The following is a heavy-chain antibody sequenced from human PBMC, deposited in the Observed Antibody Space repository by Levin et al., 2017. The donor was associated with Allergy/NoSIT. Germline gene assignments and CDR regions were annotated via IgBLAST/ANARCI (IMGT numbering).Heavy chain of an antibody. Sequence: DSVKGRFTISRDNSKNSLDLQMSSLRIEDTAVYYCVKDGQELTGLDVWGQGTTVTVSS. D-gene: IGHD6-13*01. CDR3: VKDGQELTGLDV. V-gene: IGHV3-30*02. J-gene: IGHJ6*02.